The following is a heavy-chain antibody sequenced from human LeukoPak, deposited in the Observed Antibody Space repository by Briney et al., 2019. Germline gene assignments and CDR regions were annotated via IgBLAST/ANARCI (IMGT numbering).Heavy chain of an antibody. V-gene: IGHV4-59*01. D-gene: IGHD1-26*01. CDR3: AREFRKGWDWFDP. CDR2: IYYSGST. J-gene: IGHJ5*02. CDR1: GGSINSYY. Sequence: SETLSLTCTVSGGSINSYYWSWIRQPPGKGLEWIGYIYYSGSTNYNASLKSRVTMSVDTSKNQFSVKLSSVTAADTAVYYCAREFRKGWDWFDPWGQGTLVTVSS.